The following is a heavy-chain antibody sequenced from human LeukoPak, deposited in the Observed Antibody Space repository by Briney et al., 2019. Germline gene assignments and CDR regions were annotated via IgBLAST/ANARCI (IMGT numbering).Heavy chain of an antibody. CDR1: GFTFSSSA. J-gene: IGHJ4*02. Sequence: GGSLRLSCAASGFTFSSSAMSWVRQVPGKGLEWVSGISASGGSTSYADSVRGRFTISRDNAKNSLYLQMNSLRAEDTAVYYCARGGATQYNYWGQGTLVTVSS. CDR2: ISASGGST. V-gene: IGHV3-23*01. CDR3: ARGGATQYNY. D-gene: IGHD3-10*01.